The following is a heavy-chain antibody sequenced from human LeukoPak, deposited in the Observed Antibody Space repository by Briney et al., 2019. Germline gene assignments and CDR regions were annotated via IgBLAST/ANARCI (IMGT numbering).Heavy chain of an antibody. D-gene: IGHD1-26*01. J-gene: IGHJ4*02. Sequence: SETLSLTCTVSGGSISSYYWSWIRQPPGKGLEWIGYIYYSGISNYNPSPKSRVTMSVDMSKNQFSLKLSAVTAADTAIYYCAREEVGASPGGYWGQGTLVTVSS. CDR3: AREEVGASPGGY. CDR2: IYYSGIS. CDR1: GGSISSYY. V-gene: IGHV4-59*01.